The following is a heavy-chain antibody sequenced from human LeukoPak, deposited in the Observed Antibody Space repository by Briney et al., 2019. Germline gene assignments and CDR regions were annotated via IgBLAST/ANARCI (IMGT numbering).Heavy chain of an antibody. D-gene: IGHD3-22*01. J-gene: IGHJ4*02. CDR2: IYFRGTT. CDR1: GGPISGYY. CDR3: ARDRFYDNSGFRRLDF. V-gene: IGHV4-59*01. Sequence: SETLSLTCNVSGGPISGYYWSWIRQPPGKGLEWTGYIYFRGTTNYSPSFQSRVSISVDTSKNQFSLRLTSVTAADTAVYYCARDRFYDNSGFRRLDFWGQGLLVTVSS.